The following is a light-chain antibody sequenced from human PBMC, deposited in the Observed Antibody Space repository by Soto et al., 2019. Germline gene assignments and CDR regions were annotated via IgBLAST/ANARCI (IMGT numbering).Light chain of an antibody. V-gene: IGKV3-15*01. Sequence: EIVMTQSPATLSVSPGERATLSCRASQIVSSNLAWYQQKPGQAPRLLIYGASTRATGIPARFGGSGSGTEFILTISSLQSEDFAVYYCQQYHKWPLTFGGGTKVDI. CDR3: QQYHKWPLT. J-gene: IGKJ4*01. CDR1: QIVSSN. CDR2: GAS.